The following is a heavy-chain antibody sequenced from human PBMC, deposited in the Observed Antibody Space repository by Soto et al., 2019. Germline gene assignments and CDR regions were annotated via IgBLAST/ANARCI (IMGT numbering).Heavy chain of an antibody. Sequence: ASVKVSCKASGYTFTSYYVHWVRQAPGQGLEWMGIINPSGGSTSYAQKFQGRVTMTRDTSTSTVYMELSSLRSEDTAVYYCARSGSAGNSGVVYYGMDVWGQGTTVTVS. J-gene: IGHJ6*02. CDR1: GYTFTSYY. V-gene: IGHV1-46*01. CDR2: INPSGGST. CDR3: ARSGSAGNSGVVYYGMDV. D-gene: IGHD3-10*01.